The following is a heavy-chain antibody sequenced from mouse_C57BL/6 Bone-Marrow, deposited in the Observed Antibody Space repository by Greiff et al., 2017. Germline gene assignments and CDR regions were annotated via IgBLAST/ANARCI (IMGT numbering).Heavy chain of an antibody. J-gene: IGHJ4*01. CDR3: ARQGGSSYYAMDY. Sequence: DVKLVESGGGLVQPGGSLKLSCAASGFTFSDYGMAWVRQAPRKGPAWVAFISNLAYSIYYADTVTGRFTISRENAKNTLYLEMRRRRSEDTDMYYCARQGGSSYYAMDYWGQGTSVTVSS. CDR1: GFTFSDYG. D-gene: IGHD1-1*01. CDR2: ISNLAYSI. V-gene: IGHV5-15*01.